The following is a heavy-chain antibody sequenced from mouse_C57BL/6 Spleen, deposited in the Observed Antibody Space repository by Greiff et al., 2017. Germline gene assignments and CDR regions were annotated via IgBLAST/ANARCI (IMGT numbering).Heavy chain of an antibody. CDR1: GYTFTSYG. J-gene: IGHJ4*01. Sequence: VQRVESGAELARPGASVKLSCKASGYTFTSYGISWVKQRTGQGLEWIGEIYPRSGNTYYNEKFKGKATLTADKSSSTAYMELRSLTSEDSAVYFCAREEMCYYAMDYWGQGTSVTVSS. CDR2: IYPRSGNT. CDR3: AREEMCYYAMDY. V-gene: IGHV1-81*01.